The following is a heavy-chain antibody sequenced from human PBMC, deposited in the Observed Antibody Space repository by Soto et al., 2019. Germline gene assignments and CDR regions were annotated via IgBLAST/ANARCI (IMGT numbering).Heavy chain of an antibody. J-gene: IGHJ4*02. Sequence: GGSLRLSCAASGFTFSSYAMSWVRHAPGKGLEWVSAISGSGGSTYYADSVKGRFTISRDNSKNTLYLQMNSLRAEDTAVYYCAKSPRSKEVITPPFDYWGQGTLVTVSS. CDR3: AKSPRSKEVITPPFDY. V-gene: IGHV3-23*01. CDR2: ISGSGGST. D-gene: IGHD3-22*01. CDR1: GFTFSSYA.